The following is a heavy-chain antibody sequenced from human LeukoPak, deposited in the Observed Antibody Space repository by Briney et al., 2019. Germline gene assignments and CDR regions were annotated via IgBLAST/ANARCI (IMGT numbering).Heavy chain of an antibody. CDR3: VAGGDCNY. D-gene: IGHD2-21*02. Sequence: GGSLRLSCAASGLTFSSHEMNWVRQAPGKGLEWVSYITSSGSTIYYADSVKGRFTISRDNAKNSLYLQMNSLRADDTAIYYCVAGGDCNYWGQGTLVTVSS. J-gene: IGHJ4*02. CDR1: GLTFSSHE. V-gene: IGHV3-48*03. CDR2: ITSSGSTI.